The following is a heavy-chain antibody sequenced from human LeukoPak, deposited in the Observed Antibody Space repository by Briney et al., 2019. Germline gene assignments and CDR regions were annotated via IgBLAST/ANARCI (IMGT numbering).Heavy chain of an antibody. Sequence: SETLSLTCTVSGGPISSYYWSWIRQPPGEGLEWIGEINHSGSSNYSPSLKSRVAISVDTSKNQFSLKLTSVTAADTAVYYCARHALKRQWEILNPTFDYWGQGTLVTVSS. V-gene: IGHV4-34*01. D-gene: IGHD1-26*01. CDR1: GGPISSYY. CDR3: ARHALKRQWEILNPTFDY. CDR2: INHSGSS. J-gene: IGHJ4*02.